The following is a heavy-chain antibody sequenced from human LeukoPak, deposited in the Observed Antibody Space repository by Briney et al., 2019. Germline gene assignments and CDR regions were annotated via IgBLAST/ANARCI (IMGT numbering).Heavy chain of an antibody. CDR3: ARDLHYSPDF. J-gene: IGHJ4*02. CDR2: IKSDDST. Sequence: GSLRLSCAASGFTLSSYWMHWVRQAPGKGLVWVSRIKSDDSTTYADSVKGRFTISRDNAKNTLYLQMNSLRDEDTAVYYCARDLHYSPDFWGQGTLVTVSS. CDR1: GFTLSSYW. V-gene: IGHV3-74*01. D-gene: IGHD2-21*01.